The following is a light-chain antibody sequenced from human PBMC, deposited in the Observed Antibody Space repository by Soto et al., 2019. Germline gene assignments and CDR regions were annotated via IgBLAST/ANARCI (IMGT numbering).Light chain of an antibody. CDR1: QSVTTN. Sequence: EVVMAQSPATLSVSPGERLTFSCSASQSVTTNLAWYQHKPGQSPRLLISDASTGASGIPPRFSGSGSGTEFTLTIDRLQSADFAVYYCQQYDRWPVNFGGGTKVDI. CDR2: DAS. J-gene: IGKJ4*01. V-gene: IGKV3-15*01. CDR3: QQYDRWPVN.